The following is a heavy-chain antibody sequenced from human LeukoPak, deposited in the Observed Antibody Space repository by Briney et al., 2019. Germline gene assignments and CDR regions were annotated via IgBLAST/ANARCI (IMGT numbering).Heavy chain of an antibody. V-gene: IGHV1-2*02. J-gene: IGHJ2*01. D-gene: IGHD6-6*01. CDR3: ARDLGFGYSSSPGYFDL. Sequence: VASVKVSCKASGYTFTGYYMHWVRQAPGQGLEWMGWINPNSGGTNYAQKFQGRVTMTRDTSISTAYMELSRLRSDDTAVYYCARDLGFGYSSSPGYFDLWGRGTLVTVSS. CDR2: INPNSGGT. CDR1: GYTFTGYY.